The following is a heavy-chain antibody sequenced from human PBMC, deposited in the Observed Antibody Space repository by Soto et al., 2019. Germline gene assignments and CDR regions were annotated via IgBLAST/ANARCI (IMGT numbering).Heavy chain of an antibody. V-gene: IGHV1-18*01. J-gene: IGHJ3*02. D-gene: IGHD3-3*01. CDR3: AGQKVWGGLDI. CDR1: GYRFRSYN. Sequence: ASVKVSCKFSGYRFRSYNFCWVRQAPGQGLEWLGWISGYNGNTNYAQKLQGRVTMTTDSFTSTSYMELRSLRSDDTAAYYCAGQKVWGGLDIWGQGTIVTVSS. CDR2: ISGYNGNT.